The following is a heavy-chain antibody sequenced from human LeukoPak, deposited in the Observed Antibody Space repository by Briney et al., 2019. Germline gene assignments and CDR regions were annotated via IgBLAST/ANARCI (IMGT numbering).Heavy chain of an antibody. CDR2: IGLSSGNT. J-gene: IGHJ4*02. CDR3: ARDLDYSFDY. V-gene: IGHV3-48*02. CDR1: GFRLSEYS. D-gene: IGHD4-11*01. Sequence: GGALRHSRVASGFRLSEYSMNWVGPAPRKGLGWISYIGLSSGNTFYAESVESRFTISSDNAKNSLYLVMNFLRDEDTALYYCARDLDYSFDYWGQGAQVIVSS.